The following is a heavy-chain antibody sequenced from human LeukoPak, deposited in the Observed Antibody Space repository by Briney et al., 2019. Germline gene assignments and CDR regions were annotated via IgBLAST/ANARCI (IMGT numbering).Heavy chain of an antibody. D-gene: IGHD5-24*01. CDR2: ISAYNGNT. CDR3: AISIQAPAIPAFDF. J-gene: IGHJ4*02. Sequence: GASVKVSCKASGYTFTSYGISWVRQAPGQGLEWMGWISAYNGNTNYAQKLQGRVAMTRDTSINTAYMELSKLSSDDTALFYCAISIQAPAIPAFDFWGQGTQVTVSS. CDR1: GYTFTSYG. V-gene: IGHV1-18*01.